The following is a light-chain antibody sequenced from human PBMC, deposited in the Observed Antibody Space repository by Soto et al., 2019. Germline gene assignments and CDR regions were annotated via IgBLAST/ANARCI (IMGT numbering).Light chain of an antibody. V-gene: IGKV3-15*01. Sequence: EIVMTQSPASLSVSPGERVTLSCTASQTVNRYLAWYQQIPGQPPRLLVHGASTGAIGVPDRFSGSGSGTEFTLTISTLQSEDSAIYYCHQYKNWPWTFDQGTKVEIQ. CDR2: GAS. CDR1: QTVNRY. CDR3: HQYKNWPWT. J-gene: IGKJ1*01.